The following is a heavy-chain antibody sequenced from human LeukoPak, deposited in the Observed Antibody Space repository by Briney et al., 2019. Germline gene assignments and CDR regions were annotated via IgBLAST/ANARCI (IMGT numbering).Heavy chain of an antibody. J-gene: IGHJ2*01. D-gene: IGHD6-13*01. CDR2: ISGSGGST. CDR3: AKGIAAAGQPKRQNWYFDL. V-gene: IGHV3-23*01. Sequence: GGSLRLSCAASGFTFSSYAMSWVRQAPGKGLEWVSAISGSGGSTYYADSVKGRFTISRDNSKNTRYLQMNSLRAEDTAVYYCAKGIAAAGQPKRQNWYFDLWGRGTLVTVSS. CDR1: GFTFSSYA.